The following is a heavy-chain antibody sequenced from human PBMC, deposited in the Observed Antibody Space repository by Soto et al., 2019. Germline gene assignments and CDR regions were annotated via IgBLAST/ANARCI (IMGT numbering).Heavy chain of an antibody. J-gene: IGHJ4*02. CDR2: ISYDGSNK. CDR1: GFTFSSYG. CDR3: AKDLDSNYAFDY. Sequence: QAGGSLRLSCAASGFTFSSYGMHWVRQAPGKGLEWVAVISYDGSNKYYADSVKGRFTISRDNSKNTLYLQMNSLRAEDTAVYYCAKDLDSNYAFDYWGQGTLVTVSS. D-gene: IGHD4-4*01. V-gene: IGHV3-30*18.